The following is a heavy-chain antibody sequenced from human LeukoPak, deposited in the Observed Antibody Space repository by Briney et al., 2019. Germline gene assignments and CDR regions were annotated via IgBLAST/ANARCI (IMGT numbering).Heavy chain of an antibody. Sequence: ASVKVSCKASGYTFTSYGISWVRQAPGQGLEWMGWISAYNGNTNYAQKLQGRVTMTTDTSTSTAYMELRSLRSDDTAVYYCARVVQWELSVPWFDPWGQGTLVTVSS. V-gene: IGHV1-18*01. CDR2: ISAYNGNT. D-gene: IGHD1-26*01. CDR1: GYTFTSYG. CDR3: ARVVQWELSVPWFDP. J-gene: IGHJ5*02.